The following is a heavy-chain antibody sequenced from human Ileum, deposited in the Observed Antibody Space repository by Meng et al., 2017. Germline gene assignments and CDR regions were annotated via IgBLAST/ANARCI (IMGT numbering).Heavy chain of an antibody. V-gene: IGHV4-34*02. CDR3: AREGSWFGADY. Sequence: QVKLLQGGAGLLKPSETLSLTCTVYGASFTGYSWTWIRQSPGKGLEWIGEVNHDGGTNYSPSLKSRVIISIDTSKNQFSLKLTAVTATDAAVYYCAREGSWFGADYWGQGTLVTVSS. CDR1: GASFTGYS. CDR2: VNHDGGT. D-gene: IGHD3-10*01. J-gene: IGHJ4*02.